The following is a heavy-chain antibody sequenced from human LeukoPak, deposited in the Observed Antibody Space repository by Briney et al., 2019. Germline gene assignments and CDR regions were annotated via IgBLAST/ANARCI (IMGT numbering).Heavy chain of an antibody. CDR3: ARDDLTNGYXGNF. D-gene: IGHD5-24*01. CDR2: IKEDGTET. J-gene: IGHJ4*02. Sequence: PGGSLRLSCAASGFMFSSNWMSWVRLAPGKGLEWVANIKEDGTETYYVDSVKGRFTISRDNAKNSLHLQMNSLRVDDTAVYYCARDDLTNGYXGNFWXQXTLVTVSS. V-gene: IGHV3-7*01. CDR1: GFMFSSNW.